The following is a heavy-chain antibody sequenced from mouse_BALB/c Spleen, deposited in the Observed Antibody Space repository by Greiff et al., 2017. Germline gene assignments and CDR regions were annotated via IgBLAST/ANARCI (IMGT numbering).Heavy chain of an antibody. Sequence: EVQLQESGGGLVKPGGSLKLSCAASGFTFSSYTMSWVRQTPEKRLEWVATISSGGSYTYYPDSVKGRFTISRDNAKNTLYLQMSSLKSEDTALYYCARERGNYVGAMDYWGQGTSGTVAA. D-gene: IGHD2-1*01. V-gene: IGHV5-6-4*01. CDR2: ISSGGSYT. CDR3: ARERGNYVGAMDY. CDR1: GFTFSSYT. J-gene: IGHJ4*01.